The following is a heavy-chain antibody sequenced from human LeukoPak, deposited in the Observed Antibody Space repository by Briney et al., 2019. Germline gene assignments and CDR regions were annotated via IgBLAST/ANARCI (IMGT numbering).Heavy chain of an antibody. CDR3: ASGVFSTGTPGSWYFDL. J-gene: IGHJ2*01. Sequence: ASVKVSCKASGYTFTSYDINWVRQATGQGLEWMGWMDPNSGNTGYAQKFQGRVTMTRNTSISTAYMELRSLRSEDSAVYYCASGVFSTGTPGSWYFDLWGRGTLVTVSS. V-gene: IGHV1-8*01. CDR2: MDPNSGNT. CDR1: GYTFTSYD. D-gene: IGHD1-1*01.